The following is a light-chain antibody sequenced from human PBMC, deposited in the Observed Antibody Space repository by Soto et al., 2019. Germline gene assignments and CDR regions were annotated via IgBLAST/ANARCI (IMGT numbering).Light chain of an antibody. Sequence: EIVLTQSPGTLSLSPGERATLSCRASQSVSSSYLAWYQQKPGQAPRLLIYGASSRVTGIPDRFSGSGSGTDFTLTIRRLEPEDFAVYYCQQYGSSPVTFGGGTKVEIK. CDR2: GAS. CDR3: QQYGSSPVT. J-gene: IGKJ4*01. V-gene: IGKV3-20*01. CDR1: QSVSSSY.